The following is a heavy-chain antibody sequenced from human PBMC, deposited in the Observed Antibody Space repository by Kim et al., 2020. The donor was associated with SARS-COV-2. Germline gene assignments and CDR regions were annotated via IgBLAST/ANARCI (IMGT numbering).Heavy chain of an antibody. Sequence: GGSLRLSCAASGFTFSSYAMSWVRQAPGKGPEWVALVSCSGGSTYHADSVKGRFAISRDNSKKTLYLQMNSLRAEDTALYYCAKGDIDNWSFFDYWGQGTLGTVSS. D-gene: IGHD1-1*01. CDR2: VSCSGGST. V-gene: IGHV3-23*01. CDR1: GFTFSSYA. J-gene: IGHJ4*02. CDR3: AKGDIDNWSFFDY.